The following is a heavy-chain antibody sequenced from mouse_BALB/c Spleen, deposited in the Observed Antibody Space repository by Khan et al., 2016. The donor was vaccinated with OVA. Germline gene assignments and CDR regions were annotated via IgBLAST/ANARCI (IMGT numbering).Heavy chain of an antibody. CDR1: GFSLTNYG. D-gene: IGHD2-10*01. CDR3: ARQPYYHYNIMDY. CDR2: IWSDGTT. Sequence: QVRLQQSGPGLAAPSQSLSITCTISGFSLTNYGVHWVRQPPGKGLEWLVVIWSDGTTTYNSALKSRLTISKDNSQSQVFLKMNSLQTEDTAIYFCARQPYYHYNIMDYWGQGTSVTVSS. V-gene: IGHV2-6-1*01. J-gene: IGHJ4*01.